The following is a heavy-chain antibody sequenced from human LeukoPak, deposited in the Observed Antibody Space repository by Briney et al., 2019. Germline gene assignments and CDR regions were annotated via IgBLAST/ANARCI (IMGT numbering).Heavy chain of an antibody. CDR3: ATQAGITIFGRYFDY. CDR1: GFTFSNSW. D-gene: IGHD3-3*01. CDR2: INTDGSST. Sequence: PGGSLRLSCAASGFTFSNSWMNWDRQAPGKGLLWVSRINTDGSSTTYADSVKGRFTISRDNAKNTLYLQMNSLRAEDTGVYYCATQAGITIFGRYFDYWGQGTLVTVSS. J-gene: IGHJ4*02. V-gene: IGHV3-74*01.